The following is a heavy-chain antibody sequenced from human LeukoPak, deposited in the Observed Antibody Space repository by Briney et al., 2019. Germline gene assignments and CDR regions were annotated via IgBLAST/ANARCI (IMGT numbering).Heavy chain of an antibody. V-gene: IGHV4-59*01. J-gene: IGHJ4*02. CDR3: ARGVYIAAAQYGY. CDR2: IYYSGPT. D-gene: IGHD6-13*01. CDR1: GGSISSYY. Sequence: SETLSLTCTVSGGSISSYYWSWIRQPPGKGVEWSGYIYYSGPTNYNPSLKSRVTISVDTSKNQFSLKLSSVTAADTAVYYCARGVYIAAAQYGYWGQGTLVTVSS.